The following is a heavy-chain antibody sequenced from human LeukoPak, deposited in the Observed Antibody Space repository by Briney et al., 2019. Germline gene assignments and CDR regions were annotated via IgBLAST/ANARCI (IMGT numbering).Heavy chain of an antibody. CDR3: ATTQTFDY. D-gene: IGHD2-15*01. J-gene: IGHJ4*02. CDR1: GFTFSNYW. V-gene: IGHV3-7*03. Sequence: GGSLGLSCIASGFTFSNYWMSWVRQAPGKGLEWVANIKQDGSEKYYVDSVKGRFSISRDNAKSSLDLQMNNLRAEDTAVYYCATTQTFDYWGQGTLVTVSS. CDR2: IKQDGSEK.